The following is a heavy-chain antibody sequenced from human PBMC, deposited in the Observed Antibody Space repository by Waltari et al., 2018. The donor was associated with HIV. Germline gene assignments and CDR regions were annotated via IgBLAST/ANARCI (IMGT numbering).Heavy chain of an antibody. Sequence: QVHLVESGGTVVQPGKSLRLPCVTDGFTLPAYAMSWFRQTPGAGLQWVAILWPDGNTRFYAPFVRGRFSISRDNTKKTVFLQMRALRADDTGVYFCARQGNTGTYFGGHRWGRGT. D-gene: IGHD3-10*01. V-gene: IGHV3-33*08. J-gene: IGHJ4*02. CDR2: LWPDGNTR. CDR3: ARQGNTGTYFGGHR. CDR1: GFTLPAYA.